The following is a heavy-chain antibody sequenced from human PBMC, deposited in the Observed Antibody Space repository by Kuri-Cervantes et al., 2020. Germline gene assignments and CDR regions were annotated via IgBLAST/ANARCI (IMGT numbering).Heavy chain of an antibody. CDR2: ISSSSSTI. Sequence: LSLTCAASGFTFSSYSMNWVRQAPGKGLEWVSYISSSSSTIYYADSVKGRFTISRDNSKNTLYLQMNSLRAEDTAVYYCAKDIVPAALYGMDVWGQGTTVTVSS. CDR3: AKDIVPAALYGMDV. V-gene: IGHV3-48*01. CDR1: GFTFSSYS. D-gene: IGHD2-2*01. J-gene: IGHJ6*02.